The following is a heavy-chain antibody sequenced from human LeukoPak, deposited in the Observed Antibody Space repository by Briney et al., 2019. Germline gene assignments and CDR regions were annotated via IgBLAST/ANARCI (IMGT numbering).Heavy chain of an antibody. CDR2: IYHSGST. V-gene: IGHV4-38-2*02. CDR1: GYSISSGYY. Sequence: PSETLSLTCTVSGYSISSGYYWGWIRQPPGKGLEWIGSIYHSGSTYYNPSLKSQVTISVDTSKNQFSLKLSSVTAADTAVYYCARDLGYCSSTSCRNWFDPWGQGTLVTVSS. CDR3: ARDLGYCSSTSCRNWFDP. J-gene: IGHJ5*02. D-gene: IGHD2-2*01.